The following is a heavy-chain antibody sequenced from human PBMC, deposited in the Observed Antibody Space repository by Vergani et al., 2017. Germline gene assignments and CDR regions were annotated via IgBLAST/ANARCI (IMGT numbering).Heavy chain of an antibody. V-gene: IGHV4-39*01. J-gene: IGHJ4*02. CDR2: IYYSGST. CDR1: GGSISSSSYY. CDR3: ARRRDGYLDY. D-gene: IGHD5-24*01. Sequence: QLQLQESGPGLVKPSETLSLTCTVSGGSISSSSYYWGWIRQPPGKGLEWIGNIYYSGSTYYNPSLKSRVTISVDTSKNQFSLKLSSVTAADTAVYYCARRRDGYLDYWGQGTLVTVSS.